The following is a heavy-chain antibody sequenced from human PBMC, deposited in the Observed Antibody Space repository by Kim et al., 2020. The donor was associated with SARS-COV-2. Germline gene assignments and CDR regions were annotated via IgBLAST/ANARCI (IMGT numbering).Heavy chain of an antibody. V-gene: IGHV3-23*01. CDR3: AKADHYYDSTGLYYG. D-gene: IGHD3-22*01. Sequence: GGSLRLSCAASGFTFNNHAMSWVRQAPGKGLEWVSGITNTGDTTNYADSVKGRFTIYRDNSKNTLYLQMNSLRVEDTALYYCAKADHYYDSTGLYYG. CDR2: ITNTGDTT. CDR1: GFTFNNHA. J-gene: IGHJ6*01.